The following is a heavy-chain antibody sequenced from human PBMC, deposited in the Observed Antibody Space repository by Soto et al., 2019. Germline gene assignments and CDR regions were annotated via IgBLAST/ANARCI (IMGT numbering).Heavy chain of an antibody. CDR3: ARTGGYYDSSGYSFLGY. V-gene: IGHV4-39*01. J-gene: IGHJ4*02. CDR1: GGSISSSSYY. D-gene: IGHD3-22*01. Sequence: SETLSLTCTVSGGSISSSSYYLGWIRQPPGKGLEWIGSIYYSGSTYYNPSLKSRVTISVDTSKNQFSLKLSSVTAADTAVYYCARTGGYYDSSGYSFLGYWGQGTLVTVSS. CDR2: IYYSGST.